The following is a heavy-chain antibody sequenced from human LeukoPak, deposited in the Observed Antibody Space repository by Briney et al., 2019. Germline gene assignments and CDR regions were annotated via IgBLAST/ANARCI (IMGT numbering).Heavy chain of an antibody. V-gene: IGHV3-23*01. D-gene: IGHD2-15*01. CDR3: AKVRPTYCSGGSCYAYYFDY. CDR1: GFTFSSYW. J-gene: IGHJ4*02. Sequence: GGSLRLSCAASGFTFSSYWMSWVRQAPGKGLEWVSAISGSGGSTYYADSVKGRFTISRDNSKNTLYLQMNSLRAEDTAVYYCAKVRPTYCSGGSCYAYYFDYWGQGTLVTVSS. CDR2: ISGSGGST.